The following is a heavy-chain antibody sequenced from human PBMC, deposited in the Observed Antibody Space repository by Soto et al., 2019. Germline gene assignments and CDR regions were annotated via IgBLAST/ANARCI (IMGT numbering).Heavy chain of an antibody. V-gene: IGHV3-23*01. CDR1: GFTFITFD. CDR2: ISGSDGRT. J-gene: IGHJ4*02. Sequence: EVQLLESGGGLVQPGGSLRLSCVASGFTFITFDMSWVRQAPGKGLEWVSEISGSDGRTYYADSVNSRFTISRDNSKNTLYLQMNSLRAEDTAVYYCAKGAWLDYWGQGILVTVSS. D-gene: IGHD3-9*01. CDR3: AKGAWLDY.